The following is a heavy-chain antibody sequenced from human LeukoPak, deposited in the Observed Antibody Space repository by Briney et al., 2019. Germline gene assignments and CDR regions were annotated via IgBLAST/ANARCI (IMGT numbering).Heavy chain of an antibody. CDR1: GFTFSSYA. CDR2: ISGSGGST. CDR3: AKDSSDYGDYCDY. J-gene: IGHJ4*02. V-gene: IGHV3-23*01. Sequence: GGSLRLSCAASGFTFSSYAMSWVRQAPGKGLEWVSAISGSGGSTYYADSVKGRFPISRDNSKNTLYLQMNSLRAEDTAVYYCAKDSSDYGDYCDYWGQGTLVTVSS. D-gene: IGHD4-17*01.